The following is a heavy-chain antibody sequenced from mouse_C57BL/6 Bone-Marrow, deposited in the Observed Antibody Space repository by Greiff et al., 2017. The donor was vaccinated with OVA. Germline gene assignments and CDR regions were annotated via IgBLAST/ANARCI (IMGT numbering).Heavy chain of an antibody. CDR1: GFTFSSYA. CDR2: ISDGGSYT. CDR3: ARAHRYFDY. J-gene: IGHJ2*01. Sequence: DVKLQESGGGLVKPGGSLKLSCAASGFTFSSYAMSWVRQTPEKRLEWVATISDGGSYTYYPDNVQGRFTISRDNAKNNLYLQMSHLKSEDTAMYYCARAHRYFDYWGQGTTLTVSS. D-gene: IGHD2-14*01. V-gene: IGHV5-4*03.